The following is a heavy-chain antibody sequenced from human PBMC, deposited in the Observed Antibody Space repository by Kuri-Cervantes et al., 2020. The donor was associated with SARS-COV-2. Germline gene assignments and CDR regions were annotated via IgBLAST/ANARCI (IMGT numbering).Heavy chain of an antibody. J-gene: IGHJ4*02. Sequence: ASVKVSCKASGYTFTSYYMHWVRQAPGQGLEWMGIINPSGGSTSYAQKFQGRVTITADKSTSTAYMELSSLRSEDTAVYYCARLSGLSTVTTSRPYWGQGTLVTVSS. V-gene: IGHV1-46*01. CDR1: GYTFTSYY. CDR2: INPSGGST. CDR3: ARLSGLSTVTTSRPY. D-gene: IGHD4-17*01.